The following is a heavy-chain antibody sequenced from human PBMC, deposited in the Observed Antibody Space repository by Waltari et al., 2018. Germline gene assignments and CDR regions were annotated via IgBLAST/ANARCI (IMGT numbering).Heavy chain of an antibody. J-gene: IGHJ3*02. CDR1: GGSISSHY. CDR2: IYYSGST. CDR3: ARDFGHCSGGSCYRGAFDI. D-gene: IGHD2-15*01. V-gene: IGHV4-59*11. Sequence: QVQLQESGPGLVKPSETLSLTCTVSGGSISSHYWSWIRQPPGKGLEWIGYIYYSGSTNYNPSLKSRVTISGDTAKNQFSLKLSSVTAADTAVYYWARDFGHCSGGSCYRGAFDIWGQGTMVTVSS.